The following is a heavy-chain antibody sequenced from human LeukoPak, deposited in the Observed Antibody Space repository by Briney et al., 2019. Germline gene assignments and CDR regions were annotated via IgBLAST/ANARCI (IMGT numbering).Heavy chain of an antibody. J-gene: IGHJ3*02. CDR2: IKQDGSEK. V-gene: IGHV3-7*01. D-gene: IGHD5-18*01. CDR1: GFTFSSYW. Sequence: QAGGSLRLSCAASGFTFSSYWMSWVRQAPGKGLEWVANIKQDGSEKYYVDSVKGRFTISRDNAKNSLYLQMNSLRAEDTAVYYCARVGQLWPSYDAFDIWGQGTMVTVSS. CDR3: ARVGQLWPSYDAFDI.